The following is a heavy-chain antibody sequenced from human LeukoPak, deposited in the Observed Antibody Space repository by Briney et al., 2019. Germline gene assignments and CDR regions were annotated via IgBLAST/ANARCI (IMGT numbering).Heavy chain of an antibody. Sequence: GGSLRLSCAASGFTFSSYAMSWVRQAPGKGLEWVSAISGSGGSAYYADSVKGRFTISRDNSKNTLHLQMNSLRAEDTAVYYCAKVGDGYQFDDWGQGTLVTVSS. CDR1: GFTFSSYA. J-gene: IGHJ4*02. D-gene: IGHD5-24*01. V-gene: IGHV3-23*01. CDR3: AKVGDGYQFDD. CDR2: ISGSGGSA.